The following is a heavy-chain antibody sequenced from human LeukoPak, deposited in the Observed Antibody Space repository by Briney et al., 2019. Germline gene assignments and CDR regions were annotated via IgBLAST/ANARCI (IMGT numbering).Heavy chain of an antibody. Sequence: SGRSLRLSCAASGFTFSSYGMHWVRQAPGKGLERVAVIWYDGSNKYYADSVKGRFTISRDNSKNTLYLQMNSLRAEDTAVYYCATMGPYYYYYYYMDVWGKGTTVTVSS. CDR3: ATMGPYYYYYYYMDV. CDR2: IWYDGSNK. V-gene: IGHV3-33*01. J-gene: IGHJ6*03. CDR1: GFTFSSYG. D-gene: IGHD2-8*01.